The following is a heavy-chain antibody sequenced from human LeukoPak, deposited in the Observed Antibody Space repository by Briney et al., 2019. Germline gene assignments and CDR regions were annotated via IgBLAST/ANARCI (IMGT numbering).Heavy chain of an antibody. D-gene: IGHD4-17*01. Sequence: GGSLRLSCAASGHTFSSHWMRWVRQAPGKGLEWVANIKQDESEKYYVDSVKGRFSITRDNAKNSMYLQINSLRAEDTAVYHCARGNDYGDHVGIYFDYWGQGTLVTVSS. V-gene: IGHV3-7*03. CDR3: ARGNDYGDHVGIYFDY. CDR2: IKQDESEK. J-gene: IGHJ4*02. CDR1: GHTFSSHW.